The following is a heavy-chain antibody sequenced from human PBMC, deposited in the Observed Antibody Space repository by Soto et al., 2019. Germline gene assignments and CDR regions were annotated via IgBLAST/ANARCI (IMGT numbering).Heavy chain of an antibody. CDR2: ITTTGTTI. Sequence: WGSLRLPCAASGFTFSSYSMNWVRQAPGKGLEWLSYITTTGTTIYHADSVKGRFTVSRDNAKISLYLQMNSLRAEDTAVYYCARYYDSSGPDLWGRGTLVTVSS. J-gene: IGHJ2*01. CDR3: ARYYDSSGPDL. CDR1: GFTFSSYS. V-gene: IGHV3-48*01. D-gene: IGHD3-22*01.